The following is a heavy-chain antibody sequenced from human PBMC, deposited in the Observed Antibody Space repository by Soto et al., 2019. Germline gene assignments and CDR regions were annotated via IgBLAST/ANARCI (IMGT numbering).Heavy chain of an antibody. J-gene: IGHJ4*02. CDR1: GFTFRTYY. CDR2: ISAGSSNI. D-gene: IGHD2-2*02. CDR3: ARKYPRSPRHFDH. V-gene: IGHV3-21*01. Sequence: EVELVESGGGLVKPGGSLKLSCAASGFTFRTYYMIWVRQAPGKGLEWVSSISAGSSNIYYAPSVKGRFTISRDNAKNLLYLQITGRRAEDTAVYYCARKYPRSPRHFDHWGRGPLVIVSP.